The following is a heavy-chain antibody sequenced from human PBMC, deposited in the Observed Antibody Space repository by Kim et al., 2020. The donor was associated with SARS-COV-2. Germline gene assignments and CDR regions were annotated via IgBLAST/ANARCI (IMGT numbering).Heavy chain of an antibody. CDR1: GGSFSDYY. CDR2: INPSGGS. Sequence: SETLSLTCAVYGGSFSDYYWNWIRQPPGKGLEWIGEINPSGGSSYNPSLKSRVTMSVDTSKNQISLKLSSVTATDSSIYYCARGRNAMGRFFDWQVPGLNTIWFDPWGPGTLVTVSS. D-gene: IGHD3-9*01. J-gene: IGHJ5*02. CDR3: ARGRNAMGRFFDWQVPGLNTIWFDP. V-gene: IGHV4-34*01.